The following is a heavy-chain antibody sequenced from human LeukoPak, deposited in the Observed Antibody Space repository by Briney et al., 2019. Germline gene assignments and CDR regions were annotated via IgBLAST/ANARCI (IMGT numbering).Heavy chain of an antibody. CDR2: IYHSGST. D-gene: IGHD2-2*01. J-gene: IGHJ3*02. V-gene: IGHV4-59*12. CDR1: GGSISSYY. Sequence: SETLSLTCTVSGGSISSYYWSWIRQPPGKGLEWIGYIYHSGSTYYNPSLKSRVTISVDRSKNQFSLKLSSVTAADTAVYYCARESYSSCSSTSCSPADAFDIWGQGTMVTVSS. CDR3: ARESYSSCSSTSCSPADAFDI.